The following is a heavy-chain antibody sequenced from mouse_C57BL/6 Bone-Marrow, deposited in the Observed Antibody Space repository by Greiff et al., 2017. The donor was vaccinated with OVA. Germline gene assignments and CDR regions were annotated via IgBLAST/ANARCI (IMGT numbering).Heavy chain of an antibody. D-gene: IGHD1-1*01. CDR3: ARYGSSYRYWYFDV. J-gene: IGHJ1*03. CDR1: GYTFTSYG. V-gene: IGHV1-81*01. Sequence: QVQLKESGAELARPGASVKLSCKASGYTFTSYGISWVKQRTGQGLEWIGEIYPRSGNTYYNEKFKGKATLTADKSSSTAYMELRSLTSEDSAVYFCARYGSSYRYWYFDVWGTGTTVTVSS. CDR2: IYPRSGNT.